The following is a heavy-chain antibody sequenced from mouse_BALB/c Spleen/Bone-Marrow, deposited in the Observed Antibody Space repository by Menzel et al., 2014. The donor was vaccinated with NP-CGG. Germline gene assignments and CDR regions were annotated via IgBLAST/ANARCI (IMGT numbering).Heavy chain of an antibody. J-gene: IGHJ4*01. V-gene: IGHV1-9*01. CDR3: ARSDGYYYAMDY. Sequence: QVQLQQLGAELMKPGASVKISCKATGYTFSSYWIEWVKQRPGHGLEWIGEILPGSGSTNYNEKFKGKATFTADTSSNTAYVQLSSLTSEDSAVYYCARSDGYYYAMDYWGQGTSVTVSS. D-gene: IGHD2-3*01. CDR2: ILPGSGST. CDR1: GYTFSSYW.